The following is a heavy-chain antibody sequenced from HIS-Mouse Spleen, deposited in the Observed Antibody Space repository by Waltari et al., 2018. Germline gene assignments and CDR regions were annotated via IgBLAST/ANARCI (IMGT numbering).Heavy chain of an antibody. CDR3: AREIPYSSSWYDWYFDL. J-gene: IGHJ2*01. V-gene: IGHV4-39*07. D-gene: IGHD6-13*01. CDR2: ISYSGST. Sequence: QLQLQESGPGLVKPSETLSLTCPVSGGPIRSRSYYLAWIRQPPGKGLEWIGSISYSGSTYYNPSLKSRVTISVDTSKNQFSLKLSSVTAADTAVYYCAREIPYSSSWYDWYFDLWGRGTLVTVSS. CDR1: GGPIRSRSYY.